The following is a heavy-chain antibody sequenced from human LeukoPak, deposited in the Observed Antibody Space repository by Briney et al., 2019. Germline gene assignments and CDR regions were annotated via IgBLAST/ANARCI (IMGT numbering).Heavy chain of an antibody. D-gene: IGHD3-10*01. V-gene: IGHV3-21*01. Sequence: GGSLRLSCAASGFTFSSYSMNWVRQAPGKGLEWVSSISSSSSYIYYADSVKGRFTISRDNAKNSLSLQMNSLRADDTAVYYCVKPYYYSSGSLSWGQGTLVTVSS. J-gene: IGHJ4*02. CDR1: GFTFSSYS. CDR2: ISSSSSYI. CDR3: VKPYYYSSGSLS.